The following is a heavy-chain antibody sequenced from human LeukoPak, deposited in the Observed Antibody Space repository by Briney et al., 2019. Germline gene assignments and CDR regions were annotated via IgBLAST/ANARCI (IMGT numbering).Heavy chain of an antibody. V-gene: IGHV3-20*04. Sequence: GGSLRLSCAASGFTFSSYGMSWVRQAPGKGLEWVSGINWNGGSTGYADSVKGRFTISRDNAKNSLYLQMNSLRAEDTAVYYCARSPGSADNWFDPWGQGTLVTVSS. CDR2: INWNGGST. D-gene: IGHD3-10*01. CDR1: GFTFSSYG. CDR3: ARSPGSADNWFDP. J-gene: IGHJ5*02.